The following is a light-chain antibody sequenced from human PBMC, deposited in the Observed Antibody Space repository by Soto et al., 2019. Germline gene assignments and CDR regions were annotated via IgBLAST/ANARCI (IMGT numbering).Light chain of an antibody. V-gene: IGKV3-11*01. J-gene: IGKJ5*01. CDR3: QQRHMWHIT. Sequence: EVVLTQSPVTLSLSPGERATLYCRASPSFRGLLAWYQQKPGQAPRLLIYDAYNRATGIPPRFSGSGSGTDFTLTISSLETEDSAVYYCQQRHMWHITFGQGTRLEIK. CDR1: PSFRGL. CDR2: DAY.